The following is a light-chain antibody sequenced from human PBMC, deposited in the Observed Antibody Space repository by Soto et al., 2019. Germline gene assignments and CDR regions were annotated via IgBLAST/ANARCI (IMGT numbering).Light chain of an antibody. CDR1: LSVSSN. CDR2: GAS. CDR3: QQYNNWPAT. J-gene: IGKJ5*01. Sequence: EIVMTQSPATLSVSPGERATLSCRACLSVSSNLAWYQQKPGQAPRLLIYGASTRATGIPARFSGSGSGTEFTLTISSLQSEDFAVYYCQQYNNWPATFGQGTRLEIK. V-gene: IGKV3-15*01.